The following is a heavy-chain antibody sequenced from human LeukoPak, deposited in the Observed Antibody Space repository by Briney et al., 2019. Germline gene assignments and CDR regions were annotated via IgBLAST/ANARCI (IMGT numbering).Heavy chain of an antibody. V-gene: IGHV3-23*01. J-gene: IGHJ4*02. CDR2: ISGSGGST. Sequence: PGGSLRLSCAASGFTFSSYAMSWVRQAPGKGLEWVSAISGSGGSTYYADSVKGRFTISRDNSKNTLYLQMNSLRAEDTAVYYCAKDGLGLARRGILLWFGELSRWGQGTLVTVSS. CDR3: AKDGLGLARRGILLWFGELSR. CDR1: GFTFSSYA. D-gene: IGHD3-10*01.